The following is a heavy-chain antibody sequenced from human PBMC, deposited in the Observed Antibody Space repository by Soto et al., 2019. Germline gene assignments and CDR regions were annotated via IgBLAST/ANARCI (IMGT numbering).Heavy chain of an antibody. J-gene: IGHJ4*02. CDR3: AKAHSSGWYRGFDY. V-gene: IGHV3-23*01. D-gene: IGHD6-19*01. CDR2: ISGSGGST. Sequence: EVQLLESGGGLVQPGGSLRLSCAASGFTFSSYAMSWVRQAPGKGLEWVSAISGSGGSTYYADSVKGRFTISRDNSKNTLDLQMNILRAEDTAVYYCAKAHSSGWYRGFDYWGQGTLVTVSS. CDR1: GFTFSSYA.